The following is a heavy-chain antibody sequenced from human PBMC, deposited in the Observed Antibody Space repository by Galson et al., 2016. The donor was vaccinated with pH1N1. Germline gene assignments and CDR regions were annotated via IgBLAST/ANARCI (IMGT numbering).Heavy chain of an antibody. D-gene: IGHD4-11*01. V-gene: IGHV3-30*18. CDR1: GFTFSHYG. J-gene: IGHJ5*01. CDR2: IAHTGTVE. Sequence: SLRLSCAASGFTFSHYGMQWVRQAPGKGPEWVAVIAHTGTVEYYADSVKGRFTISRDNSKNTMDLQMNRLRGDDTAVYYCAKEGSKYSSTWFDSWGQGTSVSVVS. CDR3: AKEGSKYSSTWFDS.